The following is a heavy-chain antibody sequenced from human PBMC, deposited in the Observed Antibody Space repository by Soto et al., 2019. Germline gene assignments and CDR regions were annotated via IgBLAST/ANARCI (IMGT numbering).Heavy chain of an antibody. CDR2: VYHTGDT. D-gene: IGHD2-21*02. CDR3: AREIVTAGGNNYFDP. Sequence: PSEPLSLTCGVSGGPVASSHWWSWVRQSPGGGLEWIGNVYHTGDTNLNPSLQSRVTISVDKSNNQFSLRLNSLTAADTAVYFCAREIVTAGGNNYFDPWGPGTLVTVSA. J-gene: IGHJ5*02. V-gene: IGHV4-4*02. CDR1: GGPVASSHW.